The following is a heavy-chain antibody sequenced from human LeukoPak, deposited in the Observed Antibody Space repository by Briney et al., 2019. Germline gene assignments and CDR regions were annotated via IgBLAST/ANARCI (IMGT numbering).Heavy chain of an antibody. V-gene: IGHV3-23*01. CDR1: GFTFSSCA. CDR3: AKGDFWGGYYSSYFDY. D-gene: IGHD3-3*01. CDR2: ISRSGGGT. J-gene: IGHJ4*02. Sequence: GGSLRLSCAASGFTFSSCAMSWVRQAPGKGLEWVATISRSGGGTYYADSVKGRFTISRDNSKNTLYLQMNSLRAEDTAVYYCAKGDFWGGYYSSYFDYWGQGTLVTVSS.